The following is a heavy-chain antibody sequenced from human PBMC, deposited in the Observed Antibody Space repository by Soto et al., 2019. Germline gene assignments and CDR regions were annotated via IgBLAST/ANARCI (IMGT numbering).Heavy chain of an antibody. CDR3: ARGRTYYYDSSGYYPDAFDI. CDR2: ISSSGSTI. CDR1: GFTFSSYE. D-gene: IGHD3-22*01. J-gene: IGHJ3*02. Sequence: VGSLRLSCAASGFTFSSYEMNWFRQAPGKGLEGVSYISSSGSTIYHADSVKGRFTISRDNAKNSLYLQMNSLRAEDTAVYYCARGRTYYYDSSGYYPDAFDIWGQGTMVTVSS. V-gene: IGHV3-48*03.